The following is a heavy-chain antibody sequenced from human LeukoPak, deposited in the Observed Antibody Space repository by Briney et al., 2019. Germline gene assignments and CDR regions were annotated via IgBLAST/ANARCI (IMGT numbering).Heavy chain of an antibody. J-gene: IGHJ4*02. Sequence: SETLSLTCAVYGGSFSGYYWSWIRQPPGKGLEWIGEINHSGSTNYNPSLKSRVTISVDTSKNQFSLKLSSVTAADTAVYYCARDKYLGYCSGGSCCFLKYYFDYWGQGTLATVSS. V-gene: IGHV4-34*01. CDR3: ARDKYLGYCSGGSCCFLKYYFDY. CDR2: INHSGST. CDR1: GGSFSGYY. D-gene: IGHD2-15*01.